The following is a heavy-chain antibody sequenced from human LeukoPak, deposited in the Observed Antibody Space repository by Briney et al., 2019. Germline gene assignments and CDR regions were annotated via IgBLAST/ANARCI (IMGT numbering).Heavy chain of an antibody. CDR1: GFTFSNYG. Sequence: PGGSLRLSCAASGFTFSNYGMGWVRQTPGKGLEWLSSVSGSGANTYYADSVKGRFTISRDNSKNTLYLQMNSLRAEDTAVYYCAKGSARNSITMVRGVITPLDYWGQGTLVTVSS. J-gene: IGHJ4*02. CDR2: VSGSGANT. V-gene: IGHV3-23*01. D-gene: IGHD3-10*01. CDR3: AKGSARNSITMVRGVITPLDY.